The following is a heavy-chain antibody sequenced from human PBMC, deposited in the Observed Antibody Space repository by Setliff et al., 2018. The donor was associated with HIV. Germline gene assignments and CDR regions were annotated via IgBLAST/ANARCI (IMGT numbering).Heavy chain of an antibody. V-gene: IGHV4-34*01. J-gene: IGHJ6*03. CDR1: GGSFSDYS. CDR2: ISHSGST. D-gene: IGHD3-3*01. Sequence: SETLSLTCAVYGGSFSDYSWTWIRQSPGKGLEWIGEISHSGSTNYNPSLMSRVTISIDTSRNQFSLRLTSVTAADTAVYYCARQYYDFWSGYSYPDNYYYYMDVWGKGATVTVSS. CDR3: ARQYYDFWSGYSYPDNYYYYMDV.